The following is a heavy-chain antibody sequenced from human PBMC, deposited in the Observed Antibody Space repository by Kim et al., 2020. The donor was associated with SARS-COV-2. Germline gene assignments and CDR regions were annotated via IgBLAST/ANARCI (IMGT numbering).Heavy chain of an antibody. D-gene: IGHD3-10*01. CDR2: IYYSGST. CDR1: GGSISSGGYY. J-gene: IGHJ6*02. Sequence: SETLSLTCTVSGGSISSGGYYWSWIRQHPGKGLEWIGYIYYSGSTYYNPSLKSRVTISVDTSKNQFSLKLSSVTAADTAVYYCARDIYYGLYGMDVWGQGTTVTVSS. V-gene: IGHV4-31*03. CDR3: ARDIYYGLYGMDV.